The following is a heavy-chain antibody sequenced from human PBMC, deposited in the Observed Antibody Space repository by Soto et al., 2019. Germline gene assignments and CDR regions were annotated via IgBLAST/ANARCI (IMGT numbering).Heavy chain of an antibody. CDR3: ARDRYCSGGSCYARRFDP. CDR2: ISAYNGNT. Sequence: ASVKVSCKASGYTFTSYGMRWVRPAPGQGPEWMGWISAYNGNTNYAQKLQGRVTMTADTSTSTAYMELRSLRSDDTAVYYCARDRYCSGGSCYARRFDPWGQGTLVTVSS. CDR1: GYTFTSYG. D-gene: IGHD2-15*01. J-gene: IGHJ5*02. V-gene: IGHV1-18*01.